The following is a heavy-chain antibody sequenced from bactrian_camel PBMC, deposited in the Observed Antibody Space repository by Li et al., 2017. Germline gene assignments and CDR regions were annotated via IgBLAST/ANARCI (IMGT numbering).Heavy chain of an antibody. CDR2: VNTAGANT. D-gene: IGHD7*01. V-gene: IGHV3S40*01. J-gene: IGHJ6*01. CDR3: GTSTAFDF. CDR1: GFTFSSYV. Sequence: VQLVESGGGLVQPGGSLRLSCAASGFTFSSYVMSWVRQVPGKGLDWVSTVNTAGANTYYSDSVKGRFTISRDNAANTVYLQMNSLKSEDTALYYCGTSTAFDFWGQGTQVTVS.